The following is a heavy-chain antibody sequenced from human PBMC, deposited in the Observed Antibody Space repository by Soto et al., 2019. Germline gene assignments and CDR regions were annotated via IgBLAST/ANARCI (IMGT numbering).Heavy chain of an antibody. CDR3: ARDLGDIVVVPAANYYYYGMDV. CDR1: GYTFTGYY. CDR2: INPNSGGT. J-gene: IGHJ6*02. D-gene: IGHD2-2*01. V-gene: IGHV1-2*04. Sequence: ASVKVSCKASGYTFTGYYMHWVRQAPGQGLEWMGWINPNSGGTNYAQKFQGWVTMTRDTSISTAYMELSRLRSDDTAVYYCARDLGDIVVVPAANYYYYGMDVWGQ.